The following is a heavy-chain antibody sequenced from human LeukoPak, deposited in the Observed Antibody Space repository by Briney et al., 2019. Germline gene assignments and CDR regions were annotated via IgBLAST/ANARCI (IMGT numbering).Heavy chain of an antibody. J-gene: IGHJ4*02. Sequence: GGSLRLSCAASGFTFTDYWMHWVRQVPGKGLVWLSRISKEGDNAVYADFAKGRFTMSRDNAKKTVYLQLTTLGPDDTALYYCARGGYSGFYYRFSWGQGTLVTVSS. CDR1: GFTFTDYW. V-gene: IGHV3-74*01. CDR2: ISKEGDNA. CDR3: ARGGYSGFYYRFS. D-gene: IGHD3-22*01.